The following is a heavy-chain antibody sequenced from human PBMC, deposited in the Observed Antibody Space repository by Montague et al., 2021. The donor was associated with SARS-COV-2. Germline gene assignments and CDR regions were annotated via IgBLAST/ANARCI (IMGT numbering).Heavy chain of an antibody. CDR1: GFSLSTSGMC. CDR3: ARTHYDILAGYYIAFDY. J-gene: IGHJ4*02. CDR2: IDWDDDK. D-gene: IGHD3-9*01. V-gene: IGHV2-70*01. Sequence: PALVKLTQTLTLTCTFSGFSLSTSGMCVSWIRQPPGKALEWLAHIDWDDDKYYSTSLKTRLTISKDTSKIQVVLTMTNMDPVDTATYYCARTHYDILAGYYIAFDYWGQGTLVTVSS.